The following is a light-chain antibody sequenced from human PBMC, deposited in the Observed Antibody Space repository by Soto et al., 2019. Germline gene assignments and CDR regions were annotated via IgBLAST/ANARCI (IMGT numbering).Light chain of an antibody. V-gene: IGLV2-23*02. CDR1: SSDIGSSNL. CDR3: CSFARSTTVYV. Sequence: QSALTQPASVSASPGQSITISCTGTSSDIGSSNLVSWYQHHPAKAPKLIIFEVSRRPSGVSGRFSGSKSDNTASLTISGLQADDEADYYCCSFARSTTVYVFGTGTKVTVL. J-gene: IGLJ1*01. CDR2: EVS.